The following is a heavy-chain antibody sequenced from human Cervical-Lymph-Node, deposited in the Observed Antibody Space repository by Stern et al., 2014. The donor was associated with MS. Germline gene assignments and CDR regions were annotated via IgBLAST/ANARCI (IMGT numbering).Heavy chain of an antibody. CDR1: GFTFSSYG. J-gene: IGHJ4*02. CDR3: AFFTTSSTSWALDY. Sequence: VQLVESGGGVVQPGRSLRLSCAASGFTFSSYGMHWVRQAPGKGLEWVAVISYDGSNKYYADSVKGRFTISRDNSKNPLYLQMNSLRAEDTAVYYCAFFTTSSTSWALDYWGQGTLVTVSS. D-gene: IGHD2-2*01. CDR2: ISYDGSNK. V-gene: IGHV3-30*03.